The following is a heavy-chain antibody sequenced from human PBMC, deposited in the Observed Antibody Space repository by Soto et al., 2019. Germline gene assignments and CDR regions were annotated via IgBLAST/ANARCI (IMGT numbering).Heavy chain of an antibody. Sequence: QVQLQQWGAGLLKPSETLSLTCAVYGGSFSGYYWSWIRQPPGKGLEWIGEINHSGSTNYNPSLKSRVTISVGTSNNQFPLRLSSVTAADTAVYYCATPLGIAARLGYWGQGTLVTVSS. J-gene: IGHJ4*02. CDR2: INHSGST. CDR3: ATPLGIAARLGY. D-gene: IGHD6-6*01. CDR1: GGSFSGYY. V-gene: IGHV4-34*01.